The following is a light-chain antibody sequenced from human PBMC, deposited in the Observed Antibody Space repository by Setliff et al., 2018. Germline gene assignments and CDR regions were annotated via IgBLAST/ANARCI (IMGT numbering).Light chain of an antibody. J-gene: IGLJ1*01. V-gene: IGLV2-14*03. CDR2: DVG. CDR3: AAWDDSLTGSYV. CDR1: SSDVGAYRY. Sequence: QSALAQPASVSGSPGQSITISCTGTSSDVGAYRYVSWYQQHPGKVPKLLIYDVGSRPSGISHRFSGSKSGNTASLAISGLQSEDEGDYYCAAWDDSLTGSYVFGTGTKVTVL.